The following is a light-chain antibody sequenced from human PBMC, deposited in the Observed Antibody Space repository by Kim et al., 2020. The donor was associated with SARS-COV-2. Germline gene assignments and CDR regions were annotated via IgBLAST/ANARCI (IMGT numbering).Light chain of an antibody. CDR2: GAS. CDR1: QSVSSSY. CDR3: QQYGSSPPVT. V-gene: IGKV3-20*01. J-gene: IGKJ1*01. Sequence: PGERATLSCRASQSVSSSYLAWYQQKPGQAPRLLIYGASSRATGIPDRFSGSGSGTDFALTISRLEPEDFAVYYCQQYGSSPPVTFGQGTKVDIK.